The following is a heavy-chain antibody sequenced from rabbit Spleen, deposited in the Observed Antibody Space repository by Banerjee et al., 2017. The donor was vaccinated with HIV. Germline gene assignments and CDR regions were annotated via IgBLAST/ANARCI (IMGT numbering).Heavy chain of an antibody. CDR2: IDPVFSSI. V-gene: IGHV1S7*01. Sequence: QLVESGGGLVQPGGSLKLSCTASGFDFSSYYMSWVRQAPGKGLEWIGYIDPVFSSIYYASWVNGRFTISSHNAQNTLYLQLNSLTAADTATYFCVRVYKWVVAGDYAFNLWGPGTLVTVS. CDR3: VRVYKWVVAGDYAFNL. CDR1: GFDFSSYY. D-gene: IGHD4-1*01. J-gene: IGHJ4*01.